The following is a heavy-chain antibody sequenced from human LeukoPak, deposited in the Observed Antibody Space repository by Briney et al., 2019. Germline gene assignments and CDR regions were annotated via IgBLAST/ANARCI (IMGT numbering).Heavy chain of an antibody. D-gene: IGHD6-19*01. CDR2: ISPNSGGA. Sequence: ASVKVSCKTSGYTFTDYYIHWVRQAPGQGLERMGWISPNSGGANYAQKFQGRVTMTRDTSISTAYMELSSLRSDDAAVYYCAREAFSAYAGTWFHSVGVVAGTGISPFDPWGQGTLVTVSS. CDR3: AREAFSAYAGTWFHSVGVVAGTGISPFDP. CDR1: GYTFTDYY. J-gene: IGHJ5*02. V-gene: IGHV1-2*02.